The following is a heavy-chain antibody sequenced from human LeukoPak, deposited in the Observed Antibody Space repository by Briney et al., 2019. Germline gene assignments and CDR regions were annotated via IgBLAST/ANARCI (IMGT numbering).Heavy chain of an antibody. V-gene: IGHV3-48*03. CDR1: GFTFSSYE. CDR2: ISSSGSTI. Sequence: GGSLRLSCAASGFTFSSYEMNWVRQAPGKGLEWVSYISSSGSTIYYADSVKGRFTISRDNAKNSLYLQMNSLRAEDTAVYYCASAMYYYDSSGYFDYWGQGTLVTVSS. J-gene: IGHJ4*02. D-gene: IGHD3-22*01. CDR3: ASAMYYYDSSGYFDY.